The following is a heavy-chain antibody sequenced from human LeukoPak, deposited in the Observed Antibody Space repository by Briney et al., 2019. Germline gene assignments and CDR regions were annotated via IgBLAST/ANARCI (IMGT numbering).Heavy chain of an antibody. CDR1: GYTFSGYY. Sequence: GASVKVSCKASGYTFSGYYIHWVRQAPGQGLEWMGWINPNSGGPNYAQKFQGRVTMTRDTSISTAYMELFSLRPDDTAVYYCARLDYGNGDYWGQGTLVTVSS. D-gene: IGHD4/OR15-4a*01. CDR2: INPNSGGP. CDR3: ARLDYGNGDY. V-gene: IGHV1-2*02. J-gene: IGHJ4*02.